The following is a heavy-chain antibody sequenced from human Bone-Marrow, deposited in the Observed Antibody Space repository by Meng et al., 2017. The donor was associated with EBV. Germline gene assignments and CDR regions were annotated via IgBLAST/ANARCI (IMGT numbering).Heavy chain of an antibody. CDR1: GYTFSSYP. D-gene: IGHD5-18*01. V-gene: IGHV1-69*06. CDR3: ARVQRIHGYPHPYFDY. J-gene: IGHJ4*02. Sequence: VSRSESGAGVKTPGSSVNVTCNASGYTFSSYPICWVRQPPAQGLVWMGGVTSVFASVNYAQKFPGSLTVTADNSTNTVYMELSGSRSEDTAVYYCARVQRIHGYPHPYFDYWGQGTLVTVSS. CDR2: VTSVFASV.